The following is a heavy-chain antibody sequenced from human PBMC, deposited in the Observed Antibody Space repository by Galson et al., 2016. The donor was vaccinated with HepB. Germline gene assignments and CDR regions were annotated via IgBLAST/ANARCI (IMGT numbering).Heavy chain of an antibody. CDR1: GGSFSGYH. V-gene: IGHV4-34*01. J-gene: IGHJ6*04. CDR2: IDHNRSP. D-gene: IGHD2/OR15-2a*01. CDR3: ARFVYASSSFLRRQGTRTETYYSNALDV. Sequence: SETLSLTCAVYGGSFSGYHWSWIRQTPGKGLEWIGKIDHNRSPRYNPSLMSRVTISVDTSKNQFSLRLTSVTAADTAVYFCARFVYASSSFLRRQGTRTETYYSNALDVWGTGTTVTVSS.